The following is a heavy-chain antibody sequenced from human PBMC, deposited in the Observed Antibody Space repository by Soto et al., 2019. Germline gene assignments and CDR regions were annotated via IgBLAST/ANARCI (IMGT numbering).Heavy chain of an antibody. CDR2: IYYSRIT. CDR1: AGSISNYY. Sequence: SETLSLTCTVSAGSISNYYWSWIRQPPGKVLDLIGYIYYSRITNDXXSLKSRVXXSLDTSKHQFXLKLTXLTPADTSVHYCARNVYCSSTSCIQDLWGKGTTVTVS. CDR3: ARNVYCSSTSCIQDL. J-gene: IGHJ6*03. D-gene: IGHD2-2*01. V-gene: IGHV4-59*01.